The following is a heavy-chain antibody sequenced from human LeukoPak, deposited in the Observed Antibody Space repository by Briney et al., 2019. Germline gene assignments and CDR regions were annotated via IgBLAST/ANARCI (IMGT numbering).Heavy chain of an antibody. D-gene: IGHD6-13*01. Sequence: GASVKVSFKASGYTFTSYAITWVRQAPGQGLEWMGWISAYNGRTNNAQNLHDRVTLTIDTSTSTAYTELRSLKSDDTAVYFCARCESGSSWPWELGNNWGQGTPVTVSS. CDR3: ARCESGSSWPWELGNN. J-gene: IGHJ4*02. CDR2: ISAYNGRT. CDR1: GYTFTSYA. V-gene: IGHV1-18*01.